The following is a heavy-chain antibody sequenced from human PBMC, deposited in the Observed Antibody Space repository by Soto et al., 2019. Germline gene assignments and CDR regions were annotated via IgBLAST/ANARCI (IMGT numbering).Heavy chain of an antibody. CDR1: GYTFTSYG. Sequence: QVQLVQSGAEVKKPGASVKVSCKASGYTFTSYGISWVRQAPGQGLEWMGWISAYNGKTNYAQKLQGRVTMTTDTRTSTADMELRGLRSDDTAVYYCAREPWAGALRAEYFQHWGQGTLVTVSS. CDR3: AREPWAGALRAEYFQH. D-gene: IGHD5-12*01. V-gene: IGHV1-18*01. J-gene: IGHJ1*01. CDR2: ISAYNGKT.